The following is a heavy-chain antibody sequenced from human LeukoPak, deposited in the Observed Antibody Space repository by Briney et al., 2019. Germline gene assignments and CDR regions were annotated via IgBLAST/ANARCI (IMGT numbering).Heavy chain of an antibody. CDR2: ISYDGSNK. CDR1: GFTFSSYG. Sequence: TGGSLRLSCAASGFTFSSYGMHWVRQAPGKGLEWVAVISYDGSNKYYADSVKGRFTISRDNSKNTPYLQMNSLGAEDTAVYYCAKDPHDYGDYIDYWGQGTLVTVSS. D-gene: IGHD4-17*01. V-gene: IGHV3-30*18. CDR3: AKDPHDYGDYIDY. J-gene: IGHJ4*02.